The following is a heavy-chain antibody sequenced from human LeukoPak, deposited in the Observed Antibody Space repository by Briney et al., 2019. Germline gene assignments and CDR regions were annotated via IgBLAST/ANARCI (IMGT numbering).Heavy chain of an antibody. CDR1: GYTFTSYY. D-gene: IGHD6-19*01. CDR2: INPSGGST. V-gene: IGHV1-46*01. J-gene: IGHJ4*02. CDR3: ASESSGWYGNY. Sequence: GASVKVSCKASGYTFTSYYMHWVRQAPGQGLEWMGIINPSGGSTSYAQKFQGRVTMTRDTSTSTVYMELSSLRSEDMAVYYCASESSGWYGNYWGQGTLVTVSS.